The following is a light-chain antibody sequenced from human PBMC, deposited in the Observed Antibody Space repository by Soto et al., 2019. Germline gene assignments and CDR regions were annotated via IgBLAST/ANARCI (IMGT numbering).Light chain of an antibody. CDR3: QHYNTYPWT. CDR1: QSISSW. Sequence: DIQMTQSPSTLSASVGDRVTVTCRASQSISSWLAWYQQKAGKASKLLIYKASALESGVPSRFSGSGSGTEFTLTISSLEPEDFATYYCQHYNTYPWTFGQGTKVDIK. CDR2: KAS. V-gene: IGKV1-5*03. J-gene: IGKJ1*01.